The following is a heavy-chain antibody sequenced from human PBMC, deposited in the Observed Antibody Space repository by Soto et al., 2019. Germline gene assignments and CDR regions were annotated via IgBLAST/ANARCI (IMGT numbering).Heavy chain of an antibody. J-gene: IGHJ5*02. CDR1: GGTFSSYA. Sequence: QVPLVQSGAEVKKPGSSVKVSCKASGGTFSSYAISWVRQAPGQGLEWMGGIIPIFGTANYAQKFQGRVTITADKSTSTAYMELSSLRSEDTAVYYCARDSVVPAAIQYWFDPWGQGTLVTVSS. V-gene: IGHV1-69*06. CDR2: IIPIFGTA. CDR3: ARDSVVPAAIQYWFDP. D-gene: IGHD2-2*02.